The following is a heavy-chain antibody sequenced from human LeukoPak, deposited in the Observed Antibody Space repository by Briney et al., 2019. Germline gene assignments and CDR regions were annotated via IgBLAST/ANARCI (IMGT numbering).Heavy chain of an antibody. V-gene: IGHV3-23*01. CDR3: AKDLELELRIYVY. CDR2: ISGSGGST. D-gene: IGHD1-7*01. J-gene: IGHJ4*02. CDR1: GFTFSSYA. Sequence: TAGTLRLSCAASGFTFSSYAMSWVRQAPGKGLEWVSAISGSGGSTYYADSVKGRFTISRDNSKNTLYLQTNSLKAEDTAVYYCAKDLELELRIYVYWGQGTLVTVSS.